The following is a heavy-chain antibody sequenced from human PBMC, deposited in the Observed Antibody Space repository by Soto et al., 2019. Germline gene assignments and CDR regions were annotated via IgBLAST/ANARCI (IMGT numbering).Heavy chain of an antibody. J-gene: IGHJ6*02. CDR1: GFTFSSYG. V-gene: IGHV3-30*18. CDR2: ISYDGSNK. CDR3: AKDLEDCISTSCHYGMDV. Sequence: QVQLVESGGGVVQPGRSLRLSCAASGFTFSSYGMHWVRQAPGKGLEWVAVISYDGSNKYYADTVKGRFTISRDNSKNTLYLQMNSLRAEDTAVYYCAKDLEDCISTSCHYGMDVWGQGTTVTVSS. D-gene: IGHD2-2*01.